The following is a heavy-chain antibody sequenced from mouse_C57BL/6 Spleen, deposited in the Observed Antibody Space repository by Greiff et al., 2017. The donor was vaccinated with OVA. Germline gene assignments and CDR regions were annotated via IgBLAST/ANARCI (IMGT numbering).Heavy chain of an antibody. CDR3: ARGGGNFVYFDY. CDR2: IDPSDSYT. D-gene: IGHD2-1*01. V-gene: IGHV1-50*01. J-gene: IGHJ2*01. CDR1: GYTFTSYW. Sequence: VQLQQPGAELVKPGASVKLSCKASGYTFTSYWMQWVKQRPGQGLAWIGEIDPSDSYTNYNQKFKGKATLTVDTSSSTAYMQLSSLTSEDSAVYYCARGGGNFVYFDYWGQGTTLTVSS.